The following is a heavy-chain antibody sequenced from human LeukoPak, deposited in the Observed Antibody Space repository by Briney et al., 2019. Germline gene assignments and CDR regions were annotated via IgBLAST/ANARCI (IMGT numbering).Heavy chain of an antibody. Sequence: GGSLRLSCVASGITFSNYAVSWVRQAPEKGLDWVSVISGSAHKICYADSVKGRFTISRDNSENIVYLQMNNLRVEDTAVYYCAGRPTGYSSGYIHWGQGTLVTVSS. V-gene: IGHV3-23*01. CDR2: ISGSAHKI. D-gene: IGHD5-18*01. J-gene: IGHJ4*02. CDR1: GITFSNYA. CDR3: AGRPTGYSSGYIH.